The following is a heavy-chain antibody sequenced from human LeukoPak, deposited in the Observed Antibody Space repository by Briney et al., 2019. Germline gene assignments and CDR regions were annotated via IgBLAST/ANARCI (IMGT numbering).Heavy chain of an antibody. CDR1: GFSFNIYN. Sequence: GGSLRLSCAASGFSFNIYNMNWVRQTPGKGPEWVSYISTSSQSKYYADSVKGRLTVSRDNSKNTLYLQMNSLRAEDTAVYHCAKDWDTSGHTTSCFNYWGQGTLVTVSS. D-gene: IGHD3-22*01. CDR2: ISTSSQSK. CDR3: AKDWDTSGHTTSCFNY. J-gene: IGHJ4*02. V-gene: IGHV3-48*01.